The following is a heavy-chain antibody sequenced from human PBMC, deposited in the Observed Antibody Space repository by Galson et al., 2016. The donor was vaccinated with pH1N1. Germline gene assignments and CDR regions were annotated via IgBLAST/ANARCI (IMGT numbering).Heavy chain of an antibody. V-gene: IGHV1-8*03. J-gene: IGHJ6*02. Sequence: SVKVSCKASGYSFTSYDINWVRQAPGQGLEWMAWLNPYSGRTAFQQKFQGRVTVTRDTSISTAFMELNSLRSDDTAVYFCARGINGSRSLLYYYGLDVWGLGTMVTVSS. CDR2: LNPYSGRT. CDR1: GYSFTSYD. D-gene: IGHD1-26*01. CDR3: ARGINGSRSLLYYYGLDV.